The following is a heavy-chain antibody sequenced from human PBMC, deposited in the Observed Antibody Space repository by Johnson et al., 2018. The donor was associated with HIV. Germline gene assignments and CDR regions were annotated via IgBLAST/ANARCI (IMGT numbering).Heavy chain of an antibody. D-gene: IGHD3-10*01. CDR2: INWNGGST. CDR1: GFTFDDYG. Sequence: VQLVESGGVVVQPGGSLRLSCAASGFTFDDYGMSWVRQAPGKGLEWVSGINWNGGSTGYADSVKGRFTISRDNAKNSLYLQMNSLRAEDTALYYCARDHNYYGSGSYSDAFDFWGQGTMVTVSS. V-gene: IGHV3-20*04. CDR3: ARDHNYYGSGSYSDAFDF. J-gene: IGHJ3*01.